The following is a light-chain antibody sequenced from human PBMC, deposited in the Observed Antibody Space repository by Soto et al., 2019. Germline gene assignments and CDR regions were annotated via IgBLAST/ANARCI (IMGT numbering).Light chain of an antibody. CDR1: SSDVGGYNY. CDR3: SSYTSSSTLGV. V-gene: IGLV2-14*01. J-gene: IGLJ1*01. Sequence: SVLTQPASVSGSPGQSITISCTGTSSDVGGYNYVSWYQQHPGKAPKLMIYEVSNRPSGVSNRFSGSKSGNTASLIISGLQAEDEADYYCSSYTSSSTLGVFGTGTKVTVL. CDR2: EVS.